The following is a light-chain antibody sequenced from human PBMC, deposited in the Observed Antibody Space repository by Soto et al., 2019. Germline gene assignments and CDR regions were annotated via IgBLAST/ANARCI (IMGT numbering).Light chain of an antibody. Sequence: EIEMSQSPSTLSVTPGERATLPCRASQSVSSNLAWYQQKPGQAPRLLIYGASTRATGIPARFSGSGSGTEFTLTISSLQSEDFAVYYCQRYNNWPLTFAGGTKVDI. CDR2: GAS. CDR1: QSVSSN. J-gene: IGKJ4*01. V-gene: IGKV3-15*01. CDR3: QRYNNWPLT.